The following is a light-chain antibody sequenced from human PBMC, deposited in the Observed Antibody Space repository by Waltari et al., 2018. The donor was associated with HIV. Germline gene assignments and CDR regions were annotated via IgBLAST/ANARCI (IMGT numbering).Light chain of an antibody. CDR3: QQLNSYPLT. CDR1: QGISSY. CDR2: AAS. V-gene: IGKV1-9*01. Sequence: DIQLTQSQSFLSTSVGGRVTITCRASQGISSYLAWYQQKPGKAPQLLIYAASTLESGVPSRFSGSGSGTEFTLTISSLQPEDFATYYCQQLNSYPLTFGGGTKVDFK. J-gene: IGKJ4*01.